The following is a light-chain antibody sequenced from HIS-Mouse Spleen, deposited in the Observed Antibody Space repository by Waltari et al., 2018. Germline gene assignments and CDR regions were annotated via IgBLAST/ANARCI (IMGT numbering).Light chain of an antibody. CDR3: SSYTSSSTFVV. V-gene: IGLV2-18*02. CDR2: GVS. CDR1: SSDVGSYNR. J-gene: IGLJ2*01. Sequence: QSVLTQPPSVSGSPGQSVTISCTGTSSDVGSYNRVSWYQKPPGPAPKLLIYGVSNRPSGVPDRFSGSKSGNTASLTISGLQAEDEADYYCSSYTSSSTFVVFGGGTKLTVL.